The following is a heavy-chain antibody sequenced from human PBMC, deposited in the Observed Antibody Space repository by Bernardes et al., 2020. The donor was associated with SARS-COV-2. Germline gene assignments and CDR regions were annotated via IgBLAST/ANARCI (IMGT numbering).Heavy chain of an antibody. CDR3: ARDYPPLL. D-gene: IGHD3-16*02. V-gene: IGHV3-74*03. Sequence: GGSLRLSCAASGFTFSTYWMYWVRQAPGTGLVWVSRIKGDGSGISYADSVKGRFTISRDNAENTLYLQMNSLRAEDTAVYYCARDYPPLLWGQGIQVTVSS. CDR1: GFTFSTYW. J-gene: IGHJ4*02. CDR2: IKGDGSGI.